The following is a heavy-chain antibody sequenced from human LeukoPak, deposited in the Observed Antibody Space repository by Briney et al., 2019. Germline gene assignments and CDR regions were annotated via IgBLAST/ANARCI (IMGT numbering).Heavy chain of an antibody. CDR1: GFMFNGYS. D-gene: IGHD6-13*01. J-gene: IGHJ1*01. Sequence: PGGSLRLSCAASGFMFNGYSMTWVRQAPGKGLEWVSTISGSGGSTYYADSVKGRFTISRDNSKNTVYLQMNSLRAEDTAVYYCSPAAGIKSSGYFQHWGQGTLVTVSS. V-gene: IGHV3-23*01. CDR3: SPAAGIKSSGYFQH. CDR2: ISGSGGST.